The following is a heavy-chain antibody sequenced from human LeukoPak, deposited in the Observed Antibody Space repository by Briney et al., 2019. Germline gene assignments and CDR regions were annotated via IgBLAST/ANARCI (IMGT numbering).Heavy chain of an antibody. CDR1: GGSISSGTYY. J-gene: IGHJ4*02. CDR2: IYHSGST. CDR3: ARPDYGDHFDY. Sequence: SQTLSLTCTVSGGSISSGTYYWNWIRQPPGKGLEWIGSIYHSGSTYYNPSLKSRVTISVDTSKNQFSLKLSSVTAADTAVHYCARPDYGDHFDYWGQGTLVTVSP. D-gene: IGHD4-17*01. V-gene: IGHV4-39*07.